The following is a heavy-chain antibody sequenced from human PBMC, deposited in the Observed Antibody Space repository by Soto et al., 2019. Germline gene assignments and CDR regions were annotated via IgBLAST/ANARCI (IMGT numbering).Heavy chain of an antibody. CDR3: ARRNSSGPIDH. J-gene: IGHJ4*02. Sequence: QVHLVQSGAEVKEPGASVKVSCKTSGFTFTTHAIHWLRQAPGQRFEWMGWINAGNGNTKYSQTFQDRITITRDTSANTAYMELSSLTFEDRAVYFCARRNSSGPIDHWGQGTLITVSS. CDR2: INAGNGNT. CDR1: GFTFTTHA. V-gene: IGHV1-3*01. D-gene: IGHD3-22*01.